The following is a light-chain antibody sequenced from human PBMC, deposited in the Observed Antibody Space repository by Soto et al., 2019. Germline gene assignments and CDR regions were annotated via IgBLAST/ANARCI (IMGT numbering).Light chain of an antibody. CDR3: KSYAGSNNYG. Sequence: QSALTQPPSASGSPGQSVTISCTGTKSDIGVYDFVSWYQHHPGKAPRLIIYEVVQRPSGVPDRFSGSKSGNTASLTVSGLQAADEADYFCKSYAGSNNYGFGSGTKSPS. CDR2: EVV. CDR1: KSDIGVYDF. J-gene: IGLJ1*01. V-gene: IGLV2-8*01.